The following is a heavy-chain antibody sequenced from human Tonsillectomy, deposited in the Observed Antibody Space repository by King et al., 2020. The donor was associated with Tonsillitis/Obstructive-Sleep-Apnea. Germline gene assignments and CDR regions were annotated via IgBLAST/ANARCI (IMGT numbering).Heavy chain of an antibody. CDR2: ISYDGNSK. CDR3: ARDHGGQAVAGKDWFDP. J-gene: IGHJ5*02. CDR1: GFTFSSYS. V-gene: IGHV3-30*01. D-gene: IGHD6-19*01. Sequence: VQLVESGGGVVQPGRSLRLSCVASGFTFSSYSMHWVRQAPGKGLEWVAVISYDGNSKYYADSVKGRFTISRDDSNNTTQLQMNSRRAEDTAGYYCARDHGGQAVAGKDWFDPWGQGTLVTVSS.